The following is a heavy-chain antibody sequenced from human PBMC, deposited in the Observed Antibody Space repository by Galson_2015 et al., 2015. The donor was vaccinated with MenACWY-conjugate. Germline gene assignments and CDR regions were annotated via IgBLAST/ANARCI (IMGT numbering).Heavy chain of an antibody. CDR3: SKGSHYSDSSGNDY. D-gene: IGHD3-22*01. CDR1: GFTFSSYG. V-gene: IGHV3-30*18. Sequence: SLRLSCAASGFTFSSYGIHWVRQAPGKGLEWVAVISYDGSNKYYADSVKGRFTISRDNSKNTLYLQMNSLRAEDTAVYYCSKGSHYSDSSGNDYWGQGTLVTVSS. CDR2: ISYDGSNK. J-gene: IGHJ4*02.